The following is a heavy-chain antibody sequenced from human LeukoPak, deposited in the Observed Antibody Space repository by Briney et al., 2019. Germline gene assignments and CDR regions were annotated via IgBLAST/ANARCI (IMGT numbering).Heavy chain of an antibody. CDR2: INHSGST. CDR1: GGSFSGYY. J-gene: IGHJ4*02. CDR3: ARGRRITMVRGVYNY. D-gene: IGHD3-10*01. V-gene: IGHV4-34*01. Sequence: SETLSLTCAVYGGSFSGYYWSWIRQPPGKGLEWIGEINHSGSTNYNPSLKSRVTISVDTSKNQFSLKLSSVTAADTAVYYCARGRRITMVRGVYNYWGQGTLVTVPS.